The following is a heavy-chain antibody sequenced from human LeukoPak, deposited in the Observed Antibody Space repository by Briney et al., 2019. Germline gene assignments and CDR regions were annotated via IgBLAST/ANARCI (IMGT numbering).Heavy chain of an antibody. V-gene: IGHV4-59*01. CDR1: GGSISSYY. CDR3: VGITMVRGVITLDY. D-gene: IGHD3-10*01. CDR2: IYYSGST. J-gene: IGHJ4*02. Sequence: SETLSLTCTVTGGSISSYYWSWIRQPPGKGLEWIGCIYYSGSTNYNPSLKSRVTISVDTSKNQFSLKLSSVTAADTAVYYCVGITMVRGVITLDYWGQGTLVTVSS.